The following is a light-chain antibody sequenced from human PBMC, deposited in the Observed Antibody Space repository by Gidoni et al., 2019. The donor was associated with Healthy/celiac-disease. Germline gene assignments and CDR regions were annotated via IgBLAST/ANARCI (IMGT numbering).Light chain of an antibody. J-gene: IGKJ3*01. CDR3: QQSYSTPLT. CDR1: QSISSY. CDR2: AAS. Sequence: DIQLTQYPASLSASVGDRVTITCRASQSISSYLNGYQQKPGNAPKLLIYAASSLQSGVTSMFSGSGSETDFTLTISSLQPEDCATYYCQQSYSTPLTFGPGTKVDI. V-gene: IGKV1-39*01.